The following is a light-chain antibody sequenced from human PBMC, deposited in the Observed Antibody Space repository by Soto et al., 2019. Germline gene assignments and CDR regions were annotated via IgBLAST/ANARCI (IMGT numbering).Light chain of an antibody. J-gene: IGKJ4*01. CDR2: DTF. Sequence: IVLTQSPASLSVSPGERATLSCRASQDIGTYLAWYQQKPGQAPRIIIYDTFNRASGVPDTFSGSGSGTVFTLTVSNLAPDDSAIYYCQQRSTWPLTFGGGTKVEIK. CDR1: QDIGTY. CDR3: QQRSTWPLT. V-gene: IGKV3-11*01.